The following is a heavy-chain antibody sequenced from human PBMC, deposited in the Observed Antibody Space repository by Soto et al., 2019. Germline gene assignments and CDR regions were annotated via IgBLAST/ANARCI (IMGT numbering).Heavy chain of an antibody. J-gene: IGHJ3*02. D-gene: IGHD3-10*01. CDR2: INPSGGST. Sequence: ASVKVSCKASGGTFSSYAISWVRQAPGQGLEWMGIINPSGGSTSYAQKFQGRVTMTRDTSTSTVYMELSSLRSEDTAVYYCARTEIIRDAFDIWGQGTMVTVSS. CDR1: GGTFSSYA. CDR3: ARTEIIRDAFDI. V-gene: IGHV1-46*01.